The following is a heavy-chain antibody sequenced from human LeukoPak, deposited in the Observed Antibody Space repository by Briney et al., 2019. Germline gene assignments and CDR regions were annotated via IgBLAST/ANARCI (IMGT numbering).Heavy chain of an antibody. J-gene: IGHJ6*03. CDR3: ARENYDYYDPGGYYYYYMDV. Sequence: SSETLSLTCTVSGYSISSGYYWGWIRQPPGKGLEWIGYVHATESTNYNPSLKSRVTISVDTSKNQFSLKLSSVTAADTAVYYCARENYDYYDPGGYYYYYMDVWGKGTTVTISS. D-gene: IGHD3-16*01. CDR2: VHATEST. CDR1: GYSISSGYY. V-gene: IGHV4-61*01.